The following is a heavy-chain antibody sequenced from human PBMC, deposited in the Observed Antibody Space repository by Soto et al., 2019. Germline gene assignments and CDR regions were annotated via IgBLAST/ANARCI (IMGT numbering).Heavy chain of an antibody. CDR2: IIPIFGTA. CDR1: GGTFSSYA. Sequence: SVKVSCKASGGTFSSYAISWVRQAPGQGLEWMGGIIPIFGTANYAQKFQGRVTITADESTSTAYMELSSLRSEDTAVYYCARDPLGCSGGSCDFPSTYYYYGMDVWGQGTTVTVSS. D-gene: IGHD2-15*01. CDR3: ARDPLGCSGGSCDFPSTYYYYGMDV. J-gene: IGHJ6*02. V-gene: IGHV1-69*13.